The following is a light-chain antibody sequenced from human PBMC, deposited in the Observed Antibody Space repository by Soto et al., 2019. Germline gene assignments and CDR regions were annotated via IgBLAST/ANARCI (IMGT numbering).Light chain of an antibody. Sequence: EIVLTQSPATLSLSPGERATLSCRASQSVANYLAWYQQKPGQAPRILIYGASNRATGIPARFSGSGSGTDFTLTISSLEPEDFAVYYCQQRSDWPPYTFGQGTKVEIK. CDR2: GAS. J-gene: IGKJ2*01. CDR1: QSVANY. CDR3: QQRSDWPPYT. V-gene: IGKV3-11*01.